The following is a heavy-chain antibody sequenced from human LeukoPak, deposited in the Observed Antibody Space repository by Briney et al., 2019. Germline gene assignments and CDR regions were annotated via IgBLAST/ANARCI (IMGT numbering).Heavy chain of an antibody. V-gene: IGHV3-21*01. CDR2: ISSSSSYI. CDR1: GFTFNKYN. J-gene: IGHJ4*02. D-gene: IGHD1-26*01. CDR3: AKARGSYPFEY. Sequence: PGGSLRLSCAASGFTFNKYNMNWVRQAPGKGLEWVSSISSSSSYIYYADSVKGRFTISRDNAKNSLYLQMNSLRAEDTAVYYCAKARGSYPFEYWGQGTLVTVSS.